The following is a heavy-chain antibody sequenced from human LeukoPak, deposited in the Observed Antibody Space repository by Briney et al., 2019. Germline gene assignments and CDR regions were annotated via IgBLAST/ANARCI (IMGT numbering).Heavy chain of an antibody. Sequence: GGSLRLSCAASGFTFTNYAMSWVRQAPGKGLEWVSTISGTADGTYYADSVKGRFTISRDNSKDTLYLQMNSLRAEDTAIYYCAKASCKRGNRCYSLFDYWGQGTLVTVSS. CDR1: GFTFTNYA. D-gene: IGHD2-15*01. CDR3: AKASCKRGNRCYSLFDY. V-gene: IGHV3-23*01. CDR2: ISGTADGT. J-gene: IGHJ4*02.